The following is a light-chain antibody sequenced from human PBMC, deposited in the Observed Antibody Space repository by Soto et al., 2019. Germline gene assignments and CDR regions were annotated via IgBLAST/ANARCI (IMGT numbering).Light chain of an antibody. J-gene: IGKJ1*01. CDR1: QSVSSY. CDR2: DAS. CDR3: QQRSIWPET. V-gene: IGKV3-11*01. Sequence: EIVLTQSPATLSLSPGERATLSCRASQSVSSYLAWYQQKPGQGPRLLIYDASNRATGIPARFSGSGSGTDFTLTISSLEPEDFAVYYCQQRSIWPETFGQGTKVEIK.